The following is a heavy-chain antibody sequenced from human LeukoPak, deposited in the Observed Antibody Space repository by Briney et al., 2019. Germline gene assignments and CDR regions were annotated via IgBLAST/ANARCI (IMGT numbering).Heavy chain of an antibody. Sequence: SETLSLTCTVSGGSISSYYWSWIRQPPGKGLEWIGYIYYSGSTNYNPSLKSRVTISVDTSKNQFSLKLSSVTAADTAVYYCTANSYGYVTPFDYWGQGTLVTVSS. V-gene: IGHV4-59*08. CDR3: TANSYGYVTPFDY. J-gene: IGHJ4*02. CDR1: GGSISSYY. CDR2: IYYSGST. D-gene: IGHD5-18*01.